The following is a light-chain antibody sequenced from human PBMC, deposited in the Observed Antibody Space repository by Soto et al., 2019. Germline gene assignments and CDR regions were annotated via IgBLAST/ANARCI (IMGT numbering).Light chain of an antibody. CDR1: SGDIGGYNY. V-gene: IGLV2-14*01. Sequence: QSALTQPASVSGSPGQSITISCTGTSGDIGGYNYVSWFQQHPGKAPKLMIFEVSNRPSGVSNRFSGSKSGNTASLTISGLQAEDEADYYCSSYTTNSARVFGGGTTRTVL. J-gene: IGLJ3*02. CDR3: SSYTTNSARV. CDR2: EVS.